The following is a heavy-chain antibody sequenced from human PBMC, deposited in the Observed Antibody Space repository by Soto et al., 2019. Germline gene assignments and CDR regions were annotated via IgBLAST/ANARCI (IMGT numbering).Heavy chain of an antibody. J-gene: IGHJ4*02. CDR3: ARPSTSYGDYGWSLAY. CDR1: GYPFGGYA. Sequence: QVQLVQSGAEVKKPGASVKASCKASGYPFGGYAIGWVRQAPGQGLEWMGWVSAHTGDSGYAQRSKGRVTLTTEPSTSTAYMELRGLRSDDTAVYYCARPSTSYGDYGWSLAYWGQGTLVTVSS. V-gene: IGHV1-18*01. CDR2: VSAHTGDS. D-gene: IGHD4-17*01.